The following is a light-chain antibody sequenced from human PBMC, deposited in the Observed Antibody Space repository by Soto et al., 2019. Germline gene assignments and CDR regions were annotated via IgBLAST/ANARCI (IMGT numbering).Light chain of an antibody. CDR3: SSYTGSSTLGV. Sequence: QSALTQPASVSGSPGQSITISCTGTSSDVGGYNYVSWYQQHPGKAPKLMIHDVSNRPSGVSNRFSGSKSGNTASLTISGLQAEDEADYYCSSYTGSSTLGVFGTGTKLTVL. CDR2: DVS. J-gene: IGLJ1*01. CDR1: SSDVGGYNY. V-gene: IGLV2-14*01.